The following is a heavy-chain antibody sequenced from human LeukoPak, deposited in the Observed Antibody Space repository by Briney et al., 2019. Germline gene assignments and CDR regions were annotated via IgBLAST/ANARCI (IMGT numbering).Heavy chain of an antibody. CDR2: ISAHNGNT. CDR1: GYTFTSYG. D-gene: IGHD1-26*01. V-gene: IGHV1-18*01. J-gene: IGHJ4*02. Sequence: ASVKVSCKASGYTFTSYGISWVRQAPGQGLEWMGWISAHNGNTNYAQKLQGRVTMTTDTSTSTAYMELRSLRSDDTAVYYCAREDPFLGATEGWGQGTLVTVSS. CDR3: AREDPFLGATEG.